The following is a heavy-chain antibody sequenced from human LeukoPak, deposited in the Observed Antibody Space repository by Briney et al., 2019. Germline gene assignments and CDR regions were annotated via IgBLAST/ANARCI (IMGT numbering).Heavy chain of an antibody. J-gene: IGHJ1*01. CDR3: ASAREYCGSAECYEYFQH. D-gene: IGHD2-21*01. CDR1: GVTVGTNS. V-gene: IGHV3-53*01. Sequence: GGSLRLSCAASGVTVGTNSMSWARQPPGKGLEWVSVIYSGGSTYNADSVNGRFTVSRDNSRNTLFLQMNNLRAEDTALYFCASAREYCGSAECYEYFQHWGQGTLVIVSS. CDR2: IYSGGST.